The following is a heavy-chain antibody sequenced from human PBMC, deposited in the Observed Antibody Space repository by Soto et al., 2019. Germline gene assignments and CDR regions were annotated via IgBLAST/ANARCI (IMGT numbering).Heavy chain of an antibody. Sequence: SETLSLTCTVSGYSISSGYYWGWIRQPPGKGLEWIGTMYWSGSTYYNPSLKSRVTISVDTSKNQFSLKLSSVTAADTAVYYCVREGYCSSTSCYGPAFEYWGQGTLVTVSS. CDR3: VREGYCSSTSCYGPAFEY. D-gene: IGHD2-2*01. V-gene: IGHV4-38-2*02. CDR2: MYWSGST. J-gene: IGHJ4*02. CDR1: GYSISSGYY.